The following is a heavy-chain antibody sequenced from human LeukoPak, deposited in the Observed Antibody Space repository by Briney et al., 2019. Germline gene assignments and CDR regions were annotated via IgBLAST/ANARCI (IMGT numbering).Heavy chain of an antibody. CDR2: IIPIFGTA. CDR3: ARVPLPRGSGSYYNEPLAYYYYMDV. D-gene: IGHD3-10*01. CDR1: GGTFSSYA. V-gene: IGHV1-69*13. Sequence: ASVKVSCKASGGTFSSYAISWVRQAPGQGLEWMGGIIPIFGTANCAQKFQGRVTITADESTSTAYMELSSRRSEDTAVYYCARVPLPRGSGSYYNEPLAYYYYMDVWGKGTTVTISS. J-gene: IGHJ6*03.